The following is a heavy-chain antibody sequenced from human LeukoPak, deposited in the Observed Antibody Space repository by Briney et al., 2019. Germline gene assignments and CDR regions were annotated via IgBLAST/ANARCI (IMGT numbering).Heavy chain of an antibody. CDR2: IYYSGST. CDR3: AGLFRWFGNWFDP. J-gene: IGHJ5*02. D-gene: IGHD3-10*01. Sequence: SETLSLTCTVSGGSISSYYWSWIRQPPGKGLEWIGYIYYSGSTNYNPSLKSRVTISVDTSKNQFSLKLSSVTAADTAVYYCAGLFRWFGNWFDPWGQGTLVTVSS. CDR1: GGSISSYY. V-gene: IGHV4-59*08.